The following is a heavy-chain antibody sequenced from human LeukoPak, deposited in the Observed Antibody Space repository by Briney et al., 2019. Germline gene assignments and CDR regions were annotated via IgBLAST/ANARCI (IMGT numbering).Heavy chain of an antibody. CDR1: GFTFSSYS. CDR2: ISSSSSYI. CDR3: ARDRYYGDYYYYYMDV. V-gene: IGHV3-21*01. Sequence: GGSLRLSCAASGFTFSSYSMNWVRQAPGKGLEWVSSISSSSSYIYYADSVKGRFTISRDNAKNSLYLQMNSLRAEDTAVYYCARDRYYGDYYYYYMDVWGKGTTVTVSS. D-gene: IGHD4-17*01. J-gene: IGHJ6*03.